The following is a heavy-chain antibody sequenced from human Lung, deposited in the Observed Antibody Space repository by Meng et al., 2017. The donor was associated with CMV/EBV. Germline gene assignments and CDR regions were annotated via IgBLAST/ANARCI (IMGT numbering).Heavy chain of an antibody. CDR2: INPNSGGT. D-gene: IGHD6-19*01. CDR1: GYTFTGYF. CDR3: ARGSVAGTAVEWFDP. Sequence: ASVKVSCKASGYTFTGYFIHWVRQAPGQGLEWMGWINPNSGGTIYAQKFQGRFTMTRDTSITTAYLELSRLRSDDTAIYYCARGSVAGTAVEWFDPWGQGXLVTAPQ. V-gene: IGHV1-2*02. J-gene: IGHJ5*02.